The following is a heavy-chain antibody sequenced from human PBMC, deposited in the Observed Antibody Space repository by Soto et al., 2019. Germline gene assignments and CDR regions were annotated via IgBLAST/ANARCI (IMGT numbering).Heavy chain of an antibody. J-gene: IGHJ4*02. Sequence: SETLSLTCTVSGGSISSGGYYWSWIRQHPGKGLEWIGYIYYSGSTYYNPSLKSRVTISVDTSKDQFSLKLSSVTAADTAVYYCARGRPSSPYLTPGDFDYWGQGTLVTVSS. CDR1: GGSISSGGYY. CDR3: ARGRPSSPYLTPGDFDY. V-gene: IGHV4-31*03. D-gene: IGHD6-6*01. CDR2: IYYSGST.